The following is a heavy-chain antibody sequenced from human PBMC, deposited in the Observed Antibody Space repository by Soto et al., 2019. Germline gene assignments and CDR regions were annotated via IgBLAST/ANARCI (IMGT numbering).Heavy chain of an antibody. CDR1: GFTFSSYP. V-gene: IGHV3-23*01. J-gene: IGHJ3*02. CDR3: AKEWAGGDAFDI. CDR2: ISGSGGST. Sequence: EVQLLESGGGLVQPGGSLRFSCAASGFTFSSYPLSWFRRPQGKGLEWVSAISGSGGSTYYADSVKGRFTISRDNSKNTLYLQMNSLRAEDTAVYYCAKEWAGGDAFDIWGQGTMVTVSS. D-gene: IGHD6-19*01.